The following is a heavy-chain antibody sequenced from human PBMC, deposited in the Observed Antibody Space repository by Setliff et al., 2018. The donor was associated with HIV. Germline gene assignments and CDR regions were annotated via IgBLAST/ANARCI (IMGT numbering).Heavy chain of an antibody. CDR3: AREDGEYTSSPRWFDP. CDR2: IYTSGSI. J-gene: IGHJ5*02. D-gene: IGHD6-13*01. V-gene: IGHV4-61*02. Sequence: SETLSLTCAVSGGSISSDTYYWSWIRQPAGKGLEWIGRIYTSGSIHYNPSLKSRVTISVDTSKNQFSLKVSSVNAPDTAVYFCAREDGEYTSSPRWFDPWGQGTQVTVSS. CDR1: GGSISSDTYY.